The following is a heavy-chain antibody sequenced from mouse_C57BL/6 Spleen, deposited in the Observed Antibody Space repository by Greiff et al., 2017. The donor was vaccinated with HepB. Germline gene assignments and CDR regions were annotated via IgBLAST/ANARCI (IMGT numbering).Heavy chain of an antibody. CDR3: ARGDYDGSYYLDY. Sequence: QVQLQQPGTELVKPGASVKLSCKASGYTFTSYWMHWVKQRPGQGLEWIGKINPSNGGTNYNEKFKSKATLTVDNSSSTAYMQLSSLTSEDSAVYYCARGDYDGSYYLDYWGQGTTLTVSS. CDR1: GYTFTSYW. V-gene: IGHV1-53*01. D-gene: IGHD2-3*01. CDR2: INPSNGGT. J-gene: IGHJ2*01.